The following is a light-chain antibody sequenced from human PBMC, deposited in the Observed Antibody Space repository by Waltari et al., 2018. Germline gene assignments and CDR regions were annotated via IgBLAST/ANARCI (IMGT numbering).Light chain of an antibody. Sequence: QSVLTQPPSVSGAPGQRVTISCTGSSSNIGPGYDVHWYQQLPGTAPKLLIYGNSNRPSGVPDRISASKSGTSASLAITGLQAEDEADYYCQSYDSSLSGSWVFGGGTKLTVL. CDR3: QSYDSSLSGSWV. CDR2: GNS. J-gene: IGLJ3*02. CDR1: SSNIGPGYD. V-gene: IGLV1-40*01.